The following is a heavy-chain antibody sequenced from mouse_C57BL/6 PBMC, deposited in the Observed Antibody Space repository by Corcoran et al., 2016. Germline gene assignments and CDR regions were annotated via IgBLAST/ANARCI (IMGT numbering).Heavy chain of an antibody. D-gene: IGHD2-3*01. CDR2: INTYSGVP. CDR1: GYTFTTYG. Sequence: QIQLVQSGPELKKPGETVKISCKASGYTFTTYGMSWVKQAPGKGLKWMGWINTYSGVPTYADDFKGRFAFSLETSASTAYLQINNLKNEDTATYFWARGGWLLRYVDVWGTGTTVTVSS. J-gene: IGHJ1*03. CDR3: ARGGWLLRYVDV. V-gene: IGHV9-3*01.